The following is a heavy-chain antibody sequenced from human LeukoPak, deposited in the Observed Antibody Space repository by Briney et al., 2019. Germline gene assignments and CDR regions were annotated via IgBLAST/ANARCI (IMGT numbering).Heavy chain of an antibody. CDR1: GGSISSYY. D-gene: IGHD2-15*01. Sequence: SETLSLTCTVSGGSISSYYWSWIRQPAGKGLEWIGRIYTSGSTNYNPSLKSRVTISVDKSKNQFSLKLSSVTAADTAVYYCARALRYCSGGSCYSGYHYYYYMDVWGKGTTVTVSS. CDR3: ARALRYCSGGSCYSGYHYYYYMDV. CDR2: IYTSGST. V-gene: IGHV4-4*07. J-gene: IGHJ6*03.